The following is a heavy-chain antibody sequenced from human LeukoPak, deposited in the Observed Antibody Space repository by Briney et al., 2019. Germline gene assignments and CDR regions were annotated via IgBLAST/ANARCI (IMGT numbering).Heavy chain of an antibody. CDR3: ARGLGYCTNGVCYGDY. V-gene: IGHV4-34*01. J-gene: IGHJ4*02. CDR2: INHSGST. Sequence: PSETLSLTCAVYGGSFSGYYWSWIRQPPGKGLEWIGEINHSGSTNYNPSLKSRVTISVDTSKNQFSLKLSSVTAADTAVYYCARGLGYCTNGVCYGDYWGQGTLVTVSS. D-gene: IGHD2-8*01. CDR1: GGSFSGYY.